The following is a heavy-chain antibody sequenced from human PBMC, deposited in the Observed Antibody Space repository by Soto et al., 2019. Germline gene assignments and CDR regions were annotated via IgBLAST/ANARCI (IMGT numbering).Heavy chain of an antibody. Sequence: PSETLSLTCTVSGGSISSYYWSWIRQPPGKGLEWIGYIYYSGSTNYNPSLKSRVTISVDTSKNQFSLKLSSVTAADTAVYYCARLQFGEGFDYWGQGALVTVS. CDR2: IYYSGST. J-gene: IGHJ4*02. CDR3: ARLQFGEGFDY. CDR1: GGSISSYY. V-gene: IGHV4-59*01. D-gene: IGHD3-10*01.